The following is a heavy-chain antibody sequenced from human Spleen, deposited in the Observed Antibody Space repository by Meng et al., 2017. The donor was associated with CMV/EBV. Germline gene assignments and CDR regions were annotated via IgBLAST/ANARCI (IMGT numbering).Heavy chain of an antibody. CDR1: GFRLSSHA. V-gene: IGHV3-23*01. D-gene: IGHD3-10*01. J-gene: IGHJ3*01. CDR3: AAPYYDF. Sequence: DVQLLESGGGFVQPGGSLRLSCVASGFRLSSHAMSWVRQAPGKGLEWVSAITGSGGSTYYADSVKGRFTISRDNSKNTLYLQMNSLRAEDTAVYYCAAPYYDFWGQGTMVTVSS. CDR2: ITGSGGST.